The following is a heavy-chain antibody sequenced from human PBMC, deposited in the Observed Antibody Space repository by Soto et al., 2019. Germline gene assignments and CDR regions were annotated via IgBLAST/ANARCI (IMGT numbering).Heavy chain of an antibody. CDR3: AQGGYSGVFDP. J-gene: IGHJ5*02. V-gene: IGHV3-23*01. CDR1: GFTFSNYA. D-gene: IGHD1-1*01. CDR2: ISASGGST. Sequence: PGGSLRLSCADSGFTFSNYAMSWLRQAPGKGLEWVSTISASGGSTYYADSVKGRFTISRDNSKNTVYLQMNSLRAEDTAVYYCAQGGYSGVFDPWGQGTLVTVSS.